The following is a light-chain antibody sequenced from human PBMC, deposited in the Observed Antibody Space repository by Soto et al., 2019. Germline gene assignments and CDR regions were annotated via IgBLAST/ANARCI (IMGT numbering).Light chain of an antibody. CDR3: HQPDSIPET. V-gene: IGKV1-39*01. J-gene: IGKJ1*01. CDR2: AAS. CDR1: QSISLF. Sequence: DIQMTQSPSSLSASVGDTVTITCRASQSISLFLNWYQQKPGKAPKLLIYAASSLQSGVPSRFTGNGSGTDFTLTISSLHPEDFATYYCHQPDSIPETFGQGTKVEIK.